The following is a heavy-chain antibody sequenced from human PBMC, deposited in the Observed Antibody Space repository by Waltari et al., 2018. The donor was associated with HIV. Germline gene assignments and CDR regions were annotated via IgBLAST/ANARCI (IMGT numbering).Heavy chain of an antibody. V-gene: IGHV3-9*01. Sequence: QLVESGGDLVQPGVALRTSCAASGFRFDDYAMHWVRQAPGKGLEWISGISWRSGNIAYADSVRGRFTISRDNAKNSLYLRMNSLRPDDTGFYYCARGPMYKWFDPWGQGTLVTVSS. CDR1: GFRFDDYA. CDR3: ARGPMYKWFDP. D-gene: IGHD3-10*02. CDR2: ISWRSGNI. J-gene: IGHJ5*02.